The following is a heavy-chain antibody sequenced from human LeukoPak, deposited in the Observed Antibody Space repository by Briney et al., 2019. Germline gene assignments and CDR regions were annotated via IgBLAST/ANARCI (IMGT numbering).Heavy chain of an antibody. Sequence: ASVKVSCKVSGYTLTELSMHWVRQAPGKGLEWMGGFDPEDGETIYAQKFQGRVTMTEDTSTDTAYMELSSLRSEDTAVYYCAKGGQGNGPSRGAVYGMDVWGQGTTVTVSS. CDR1: GYTLTELS. CDR2: FDPEDGET. D-gene: IGHD1-26*01. J-gene: IGHJ6*02. V-gene: IGHV1-24*01. CDR3: AKGGQGNGPSRGAVYGMDV.